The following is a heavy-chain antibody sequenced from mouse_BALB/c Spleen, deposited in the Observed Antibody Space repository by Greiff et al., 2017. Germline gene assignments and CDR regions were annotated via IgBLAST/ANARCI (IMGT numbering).Heavy chain of an antibody. D-gene: IGHD1-1*01. CDR3: ARWVRSYAMDY. CDR1: GFTFSDYY. Sequence: EVQRVESGGGLVKPGGSLKLSCAASGFTFSDYYMYWVRQTPEKRLEWVATISDGGSYTYYPDSVKGRFTISRDNAKNNLYLQMTSLRSEDTAMYYCARWVRSYAMDYWGQGTSVTVSS. J-gene: IGHJ4*01. CDR2: ISDGGSYT. V-gene: IGHV5-4*02.